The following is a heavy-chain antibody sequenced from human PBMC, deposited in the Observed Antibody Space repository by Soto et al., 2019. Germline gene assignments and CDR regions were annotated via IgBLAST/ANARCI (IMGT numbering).Heavy chain of an antibody. V-gene: IGHV3-33*01. CDR2: IWYDGSNK. D-gene: IGHD5-12*01. J-gene: IGHJ4*02. CDR3: ARDPERWLPYFAY. Sequence: GGALRLSCAASGFTFSSYGMHWVRQAPGKGLEWVAVIWYDGSNKYYADSVKGRFTISRDNSKNTLYLQMNSLRAEDTAVYYCARDPERWLPYFAYWGQGTPVTVSS. CDR1: GFTFSSYG.